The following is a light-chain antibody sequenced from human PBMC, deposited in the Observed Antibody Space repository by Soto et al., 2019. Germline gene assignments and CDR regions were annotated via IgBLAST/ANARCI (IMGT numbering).Light chain of an antibody. CDR2: GAS. Sequence: EIVLTQSPATLSLSPGERATLSFRASQGVSSNLAWYQQKPGQAPRLLIYGASTRATGIPARFSGSGSGTEFTLTISSLQSEDFAVYYCQQYNNWPETFGQGTKVDI. V-gene: IGKV3-15*01. CDR3: QQYNNWPET. J-gene: IGKJ1*01. CDR1: QGVSSN.